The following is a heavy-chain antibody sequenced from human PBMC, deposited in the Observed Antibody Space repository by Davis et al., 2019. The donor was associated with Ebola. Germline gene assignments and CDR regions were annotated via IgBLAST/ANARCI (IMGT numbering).Heavy chain of an antibody. V-gene: IGHV3-30*14. D-gene: IGHD1-26*01. CDR1: GFTFGSYA. CDR2: ISYDGRSK. CDR3: ARVGKWELFIDY. Sequence: PGGPLRLSCAASGFTFGSYAMHWVRQAPGKGLEWVAVISYDGRSKDGDSVKGRFTISRDNSKNTLYLQMNSLRAEDTAVYYCARVGKWELFIDYWGQGTLVTVSS. J-gene: IGHJ4*02.